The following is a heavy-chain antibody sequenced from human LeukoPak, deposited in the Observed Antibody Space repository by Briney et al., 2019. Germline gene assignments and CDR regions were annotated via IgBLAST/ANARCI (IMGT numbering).Heavy chain of an antibody. D-gene: IGHD2-21*02. CDR3: ASGAYCGGDCYPYYFDY. V-gene: IGHV3-23*01. CDR2: ISGGGGTT. J-gene: IGHJ4*02. CDR1: GFTFSSYA. Sequence: GGSLRLSCSVSGFTFSSYAMNWVRQAPGKGLEWVSGISGGGGTTFYADSVKGRFTISRDNSKNTLYLQMNSLRADGTAVYYCASGAYCGGDCYPYYFDYWGQGTLVTVSS.